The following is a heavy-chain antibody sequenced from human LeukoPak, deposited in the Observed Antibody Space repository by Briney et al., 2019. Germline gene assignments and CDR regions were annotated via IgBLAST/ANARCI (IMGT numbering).Heavy chain of an antibody. J-gene: IGHJ4*02. V-gene: IGHV3-30*02. Sequence: GGSLRLSCAASGFTFNNYGMHWVRQAPGKGLEWVAFLRYDGSNKYHADSVKGRFTISRDNSKNTLYLQMNSLRAEDTAVYYRAKDQGRIQLYLLPYFDFWGRGTLVTVSS. CDR2: LRYDGSNK. D-gene: IGHD5-18*01. CDR3: AKDQGRIQLYLLPYFDF. CDR1: GFTFNNYG.